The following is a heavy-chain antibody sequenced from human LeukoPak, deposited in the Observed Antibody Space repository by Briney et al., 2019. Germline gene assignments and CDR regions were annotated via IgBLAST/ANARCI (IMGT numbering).Heavy chain of an antibody. CDR3: ARSPAVPGPRTFDY. D-gene: IGHD2-2*01. V-gene: IGHV6-1*01. Sequence: SQTLSLTCAISGDSVSSNNAAWNWIRQSPSRGLEWLGRTYYRSKWYNDYAVSVKSRITINPDTSKNQFSLQLNSVTPEDTAVYYCARSPAVPGPRTFDYWGQGSLVTVSS. CDR2: TYYRSKWYN. CDR1: GDSVSSNNAA. J-gene: IGHJ4*02.